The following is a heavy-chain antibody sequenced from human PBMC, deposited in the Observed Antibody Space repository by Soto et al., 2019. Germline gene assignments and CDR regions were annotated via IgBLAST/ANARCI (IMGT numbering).Heavy chain of an antibody. V-gene: IGHV1-18*04. CDR2: ISAYNGNT. D-gene: IGHD6-19*01. CDR1: GYTFTSYG. J-gene: IGHJ6*02. CDR3: ARGLSSGWYPIYYYYVMDV. Sequence: ASVKVSCRASGYTFTSYGISWVRQAPGQGLEWMGWISAYNGNTNYAQKLQGRVTMTTDTSTSTAYMELRSLRSDDTAVYYCARGLSSGWYPIYYYYVMDVWGQGTTVTVSS.